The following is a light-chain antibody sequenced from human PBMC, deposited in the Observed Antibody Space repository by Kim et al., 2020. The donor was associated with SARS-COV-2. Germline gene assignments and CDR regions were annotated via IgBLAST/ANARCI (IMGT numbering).Light chain of an antibody. Sequence: PASTSSRSSQSLEYSDGNTDLNWFHQGPGQTPRRLIYKVSNRDSGVPDRFSGSGSGTDFTLQISRVEAEDVGVYYCMQGTHWPFTFGPGTKVDIK. V-gene: IGKV2-30*01. CDR2: KVS. J-gene: IGKJ3*01. CDR3: MQGTHWPFT. CDR1: QSLEYSDGNTD.